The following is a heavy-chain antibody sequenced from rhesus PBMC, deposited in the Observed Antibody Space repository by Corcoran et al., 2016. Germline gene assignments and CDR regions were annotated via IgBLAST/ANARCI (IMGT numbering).Heavy chain of an antibody. CDR1: GGSISSSNW. D-gene: IGHD6-13*01. V-gene: IGHV4-65*01. CDR3: ARHPIAALDY. J-gene: IGHJ4*01. Sequence: QVQLQESGPGLVKPSETLSLTCAVPGGSISSSNWWSWIRQPPGKGREWIGYISGSSGSTYYNPSLKSRVTISTDTSTNQFSLKLSSVTAADTAVYYCARHPIAALDYWGQGVLVTVSS. CDR2: ISGSSGST.